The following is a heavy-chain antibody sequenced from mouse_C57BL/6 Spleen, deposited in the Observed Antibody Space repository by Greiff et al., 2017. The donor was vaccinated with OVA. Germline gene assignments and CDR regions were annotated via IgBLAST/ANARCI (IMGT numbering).Heavy chain of an antibody. CDR3: TRASGGNLDYFDY. CDR2: ISSGGDYI. Sequence: EVKLQESGEGLVKPGGSLKLSCAASGFTFSSYAMSWVRQTPEKRLEWVAYISSGGDYIYYADTVKGRFTISRDNARNTLYLQMSSLKSEDTAMYYCTRASGGNLDYFDYWGQGTTLTVSS. CDR1: GFTFSSYA. V-gene: IGHV5-9-1*02. J-gene: IGHJ2*01. D-gene: IGHD2-1*01.